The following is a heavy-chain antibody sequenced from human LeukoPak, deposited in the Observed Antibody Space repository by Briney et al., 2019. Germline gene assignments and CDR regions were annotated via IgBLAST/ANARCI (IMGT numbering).Heavy chain of an antibody. V-gene: IGHV1-2*02. J-gene: IGHJ6*02. Sequence: GASVKVSCKASGYTFTVYYIHWVRQASGQGLEWVGWINPNSGGTNYAQKFQGRVTMTSDASISTAYMELSRLRSDDTAVYYCARGGMLGYSGYDESAYYYYGMDVWGQGTTVTVSS. D-gene: IGHD5-12*01. CDR2: INPNSGGT. CDR3: ARGGMLGYSGYDESAYYYYGMDV. CDR1: GYTFTVYY.